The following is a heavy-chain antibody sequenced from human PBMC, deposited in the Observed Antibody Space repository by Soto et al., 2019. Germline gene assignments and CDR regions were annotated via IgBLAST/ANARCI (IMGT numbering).Heavy chain of an antibody. CDR2: ISYDGSNK. J-gene: IGHJ5*02. D-gene: IGHD2-15*01. CDR1: GFTFSSYG. V-gene: IGHV3-30*18. CDR3: AKHAQPGLPLVT. Sequence: GGSLRLSCAASGFTFSSYGMHWVRQAPGKGLEWVSVISYDGSNKYYADSVKGRFTISRDNSKNTLYLQMNSLRAEDTAVYYCAKHAQPGLPLVTWGQGTLVTVSS.